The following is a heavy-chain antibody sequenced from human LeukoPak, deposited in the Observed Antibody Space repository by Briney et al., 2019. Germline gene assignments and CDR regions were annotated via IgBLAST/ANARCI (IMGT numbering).Heavy chain of an antibody. CDR2: INPNSGGT. CDR1: GYTFTGYY. CDR3: ARALRPQYDFWSGPYIDY. V-gene: IGHV1-2*02. D-gene: IGHD3-3*01. J-gene: IGHJ4*02. Sequence: ASVKVSCKASGYTFTGYYMHWVRQAPGQGLEWMGWINPNSGGTNYAQKFQGRVTMTRDTSINTAYMELSRLRSDDTAVYYCARALRPQYDFWSGPYIDYWGQGTLVTVSS.